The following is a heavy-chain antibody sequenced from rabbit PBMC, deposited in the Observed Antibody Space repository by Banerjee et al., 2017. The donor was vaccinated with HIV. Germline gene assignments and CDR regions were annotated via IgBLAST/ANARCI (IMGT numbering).Heavy chain of an antibody. J-gene: IGHJ6*01. Sequence: QSLEESGGDLVKPGASLTLTCTASGFSFSSSYLMCWVRQAPVEGLEWIACIDVGSSGSTYYASWAKGRFTISKTSSTTVDLKMTSLTAADTATYFCARLYDLIAYYDLWGPGTLVTVS. V-gene: IGHV1S40*01. D-gene: IGHD1-1*01. CDR1: GFSFSSSYL. CDR3: ARLYDLIAYYDL. CDR2: IDVGSSGST.